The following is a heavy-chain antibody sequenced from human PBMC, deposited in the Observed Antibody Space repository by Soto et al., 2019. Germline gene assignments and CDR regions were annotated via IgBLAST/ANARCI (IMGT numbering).Heavy chain of an antibody. D-gene: IGHD3-3*01. CDR1: GYTFTSYD. V-gene: IGHV1-8*01. J-gene: IGHJ3*02. CDR2: MNPNSGNT. Sequence: GASVKVSCKASGYTFTSYDINWVRQATGQGLEWIGWMNPNSGNTGYAQKFQGRVTMTRNTSISTAYMELSSLRSEDTAVYYCARGARVTIFGVVIIRHDAFDIWGQGTMVTVSS. CDR3: ARGARVTIFGVVIIRHDAFDI.